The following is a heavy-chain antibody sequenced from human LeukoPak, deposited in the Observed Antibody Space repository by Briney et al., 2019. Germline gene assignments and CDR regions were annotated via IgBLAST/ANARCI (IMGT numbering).Heavy chain of an antibody. Sequence: KTSETLSLTCTVSGDSISSYYWSWIRQPPGKGLEWIGYIYHSGSTNYNPSLKSRVTISADTSKDQLSLKLASVTAADTAVYYCATGYSSTWYYFDYWGQGTLVTASS. CDR2: IYHSGST. D-gene: IGHD6-13*01. CDR1: GDSISSYY. CDR3: ATGYSSTWYYFDY. J-gene: IGHJ4*02. V-gene: IGHV4-59*01.